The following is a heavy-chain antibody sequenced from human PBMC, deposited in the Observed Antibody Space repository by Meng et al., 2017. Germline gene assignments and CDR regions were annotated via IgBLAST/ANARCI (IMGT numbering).Heavy chain of an antibody. J-gene: IGHJ4*02. Sequence: GRLGVCGGGVVRRGGSLRLSCVAYGCRVTDAWMSWVRQAPGKGLEWVGRINSNSDGGTTDYAAPVKGRFTISRDDSKNTLYLQMNSLITEDTAVYFCATGAAAADHWGQGTLVTVSS. CDR1: GCRVTDAW. V-gene: IGHV3-15*01. CDR3: ATGAAAADH. CDR2: INSNSDGGTT. D-gene: IGHD6-13*01.